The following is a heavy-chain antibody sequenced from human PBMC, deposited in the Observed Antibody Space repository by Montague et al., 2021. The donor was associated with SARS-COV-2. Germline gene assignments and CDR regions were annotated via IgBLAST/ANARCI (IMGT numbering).Heavy chain of an antibody. Sequence: PALVKPTQTLTLTCTFSGFSLSTSGMCESWIRQPPGKALEWLARIDWDDDKHYSTSLKTRLTISKDTSKNQVVLTMTNMDPVDTATYYCARSSVVRGVSLDYWGQGTLVTVSS. D-gene: IGHD3-10*01. CDR3: ARSSVVRGVSLDY. V-gene: IGHV2-70*11. J-gene: IGHJ4*02. CDR2: IDWDDDK. CDR1: GFSLSTSGMC.